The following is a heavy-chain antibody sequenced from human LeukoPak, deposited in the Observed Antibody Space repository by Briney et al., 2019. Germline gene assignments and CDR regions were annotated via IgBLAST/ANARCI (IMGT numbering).Heavy chain of an antibody. J-gene: IGHJ5*02. CDR1: GGTFSNDA. CDR3: ARYQLDIAVAGP. V-gene: IGHV1-69*04. Sequence: SVKVSCKASGGTFSNDAITWVRQAPGQGLEWMGRIVPILGFTNYPQRFEGKVTLTAGKSTATAYMELSSLTSEDTAVYYCARYQLDIAVAGPWGQGTLVTVSS. CDR2: IVPILGFT. D-gene: IGHD6-19*01.